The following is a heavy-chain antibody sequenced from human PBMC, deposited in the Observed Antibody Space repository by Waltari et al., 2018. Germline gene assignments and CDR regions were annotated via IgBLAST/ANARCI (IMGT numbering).Heavy chain of an antibody. CDR2: IYISGST. Sequence: QVQLQESGPGLVKPSQTLSLTCTVSGGSIRSGNYYWNWIRQPAGKGLEWVGRIYISGSTNYNPSLKSRVMISLDTSKSLFSLKLNSVSAADTAVYFCAREVRVYSGYEEDYYYGMDVWGQGTTVTVSS. CDR3: AREVRVYSGYEEDYYYGMDV. V-gene: IGHV4-61*02. D-gene: IGHD5-12*01. CDR1: GGSIRSGNYY. J-gene: IGHJ6*02.